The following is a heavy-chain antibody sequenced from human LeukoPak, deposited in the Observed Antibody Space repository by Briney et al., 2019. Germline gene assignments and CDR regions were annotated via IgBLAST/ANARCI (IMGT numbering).Heavy chain of an antibody. V-gene: IGHV3-7*01. CDR2: IKQDGSER. J-gene: IGHJ4*02. CDR1: GLTFSGFS. CDR3: ARAGSHWHYVY. Sequence: GGSLPLSCAASGLTFSGFSMSWVRQSPTKGLEWVANIKQDGSERYYVDSVKGRFTISRDNAKNSLSLQMNNLRVEDTAVYYCARAGSHWHYVYWGQGTVVTVSS. D-gene: IGHD3-10*01.